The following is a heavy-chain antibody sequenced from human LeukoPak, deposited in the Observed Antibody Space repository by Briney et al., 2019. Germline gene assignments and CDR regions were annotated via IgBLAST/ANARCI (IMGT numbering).Heavy chain of an antibody. J-gene: IGHJ3*02. CDR2: IYFGGSGGT. V-gene: IGHV4-39*01. Sequence: SETLSLTCTVSGGSFSSTNYFWGWIRQPPGKGLEWIGTIYFGGSGGTYYNPSLRSRVTISVDTSKIQFSLNLSSVTAADTAIYYCATFPPSIAVAGDDNGAFDIWGQGTMVTVSS. CDR1: GGSFSSTNYF. D-gene: IGHD6-19*01. CDR3: ATFPPSIAVAGDDNGAFDI.